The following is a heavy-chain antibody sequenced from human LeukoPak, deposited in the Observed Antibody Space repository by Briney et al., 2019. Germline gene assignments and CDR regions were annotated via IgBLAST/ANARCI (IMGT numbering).Heavy chain of an antibody. CDR2: ISSSSSYI. Sequence: GGSLRLSCAASGFTFSSYSMNWVRQAPGKGLEWVSSISSSSSYIYYADSVKGRFTISRDNAKNSLYLQVNSLTAEDTAVYYCARDLNWETYWGQGTLVSVSS. CDR3: ARDLNWETY. CDR1: GFTFSSYS. V-gene: IGHV3-21*01. J-gene: IGHJ4*02. D-gene: IGHD7-27*01.